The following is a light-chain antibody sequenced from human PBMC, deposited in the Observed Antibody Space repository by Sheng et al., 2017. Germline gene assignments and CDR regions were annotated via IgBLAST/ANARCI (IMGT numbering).Light chain of an antibody. CDR2: EIT. J-gene: IGLJ2*01. V-gene: IGLV2-23*02. CDR3: CSYTDSGTLV. CDR1: SSDVGSYNF. Sequence: QSALTQPASVSGSPGQSITISCTGTSSDVGSYNFVSWYQKYPGKAPKVMIYEITKRPSGISDRFSGSRSGNTASLTIFGLQAEDEADYYCCSYTDSGTLVFGGGTKPDRP.